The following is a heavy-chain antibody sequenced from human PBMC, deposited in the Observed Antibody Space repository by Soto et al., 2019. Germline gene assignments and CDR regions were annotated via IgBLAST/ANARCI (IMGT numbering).Heavy chain of an antibody. CDR3: ARLQAAVPHY. V-gene: IGHV4-39*01. Sequence: ETLSITCTVSGDSISGSPYFWGWIRKHKGKRLEWIGSIFYDGYTLYTPSLKSRDTISVDTSKNQFSLKLTSVAAADTAIYFCARLQAAVPHYWGQG. D-gene: IGHD6-13*01. J-gene: IGHJ4*02. CDR2: IFYDGYT. CDR1: GDSISGSPYF.